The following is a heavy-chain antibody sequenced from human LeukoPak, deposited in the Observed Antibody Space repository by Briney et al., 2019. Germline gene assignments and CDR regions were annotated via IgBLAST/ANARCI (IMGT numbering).Heavy chain of an antibody. D-gene: IGHD3-22*01. Sequence: GGSPRLSCAASGFTFSSYGMHWVRQAPGKGLEWVVVIWYDGSNKYYADSVKGRFTISRDNSKNTLYLQMNSLRAEDTAVYYCARDLGYYYGFDYWGQGTLVTVSS. V-gene: IGHV3-33*01. J-gene: IGHJ4*02. CDR3: ARDLGYYYGFDY. CDR1: GFTFSSYG. CDR2: IWYDGSNK.